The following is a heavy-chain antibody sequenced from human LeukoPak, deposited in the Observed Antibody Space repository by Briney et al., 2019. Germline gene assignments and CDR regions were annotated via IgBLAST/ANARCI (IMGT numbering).Heavy chain of an antibody. CDR1: GYTFTNYG. Sequence: GASVKVSCKASGYTFTNYGISWVRQAPGQGLEWMGWISAYNGNTRYAQNLQGRVTMTTDTSTSTAYMELKSLRSDDTAVYYCARGGHRRYYYTSGSAFDPWGQGTLVTVSS. J-gene: IGHJ5*02. CDR3: ARGGHRRYYYTSGSAFDP. CDR2: ISAYNGNT. D-gene: IGHD3-10*01. V-gene: IGHV1-18*01.